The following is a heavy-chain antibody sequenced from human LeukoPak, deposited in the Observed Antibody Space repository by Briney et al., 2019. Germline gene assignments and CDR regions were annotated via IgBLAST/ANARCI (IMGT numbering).Heavy chain of an antibody. J-gene: IGHJ4*02. Sequence: ASVKVACKASGYTFTGYDMHSVRQAPGKRLEWVGWINPNSGGTHYAQKFQGRVTMTRDTSIITAYMEVSRLGSDDTAVYYCTLYNHWGQGTLVTVSS. D-gene: IGHD5-24*01. CDR3: TLYNH. V-gene: IGHV1-2*02. CDR2: INPNSGGT. CDR1: GYTFTGYD.